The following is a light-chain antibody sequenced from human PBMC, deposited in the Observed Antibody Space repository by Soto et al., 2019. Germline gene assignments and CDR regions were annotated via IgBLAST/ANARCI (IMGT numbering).Light chain of an antibody. CDR2: AAS. J-gene: IGKJ2*01. CDR3: QQSYSTPYT. V-gene: IGKV1-39*01. Sequence: DIQMTQSPSSLSASVGDRVTLTCRASQGIGDDLGWYQQKPGKAPKLLIYAASSLQSGVPSRFSGSGSGTDFTLTISSLQPEDFATYYCQQSYSTPYTFGQGTKLEIK. CDR1: QGIGDD.